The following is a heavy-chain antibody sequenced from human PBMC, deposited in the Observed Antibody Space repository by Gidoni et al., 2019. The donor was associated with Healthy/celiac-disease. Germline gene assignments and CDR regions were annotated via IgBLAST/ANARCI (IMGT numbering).Heavy chain of an antibody. J-gene: IGHJ3*02. CDR1: GGSFSGYY. CDR2: INHSGST. Sequence: QVQLQQWGAGLLKPSETLSLTCAVYGGSFSGYYWSWIRQPPGNGLEWIGEINHSGSTNYNPSLKSRVTISVDTSKNQFSLKLSSVTAADTAVYYCARGRMASYYSSGYYYRDDAFDIWGQGTMVTVSS. CDR3: ARGRMASYYSSGYYYRDDAFDI. D-gene: IGHD3-22*01. V-gene: IGHV4-34*01.